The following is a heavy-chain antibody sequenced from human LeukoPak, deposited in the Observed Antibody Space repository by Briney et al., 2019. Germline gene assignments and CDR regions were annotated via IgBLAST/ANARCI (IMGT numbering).Heavy chain of an antibody. V-gene: IGHV1-2*02. CDR3: ARGDSSGYYYVWFDY. CDR2: INPNSGGT. J-gene: IGHJ4*02. Sequence: ASVKVSCKASGYTFTGYYMHWVRQAPGQGLEWMGWINPNSGGTNYAQKFQGRVTMTRDTSISTAYMELSRLRSDDTAVYYCARGDSSGYYYVWFDYWGQGTLLTVSS. D-gene: IGHD3-22*01. CDR1: GYTFTGYY.